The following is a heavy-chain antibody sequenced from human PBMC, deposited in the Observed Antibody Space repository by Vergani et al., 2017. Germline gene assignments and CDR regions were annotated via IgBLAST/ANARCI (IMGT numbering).Heavy chain of an antibody. Sequence: QVQLQESGPGLVKPSETLSLTCTVPGGPISSYYWSWIRQPAGKGLEWGGRIYTLGSTNYNPSLKSRGTMSVDTSKNQFSRKLSSVTAADTAVYYCAREADCSSTSCYRIDYYXMDVWGKGTTVTVSS. CDR1: GGPISSYY. V-gene: IGHV4-4*07. J-gene: IGHJ6*03. CDR2: IYTLGST. D-gene: IGHD2-2*02. CDR3: AREADCSSTSCYRIDYYXMDV.